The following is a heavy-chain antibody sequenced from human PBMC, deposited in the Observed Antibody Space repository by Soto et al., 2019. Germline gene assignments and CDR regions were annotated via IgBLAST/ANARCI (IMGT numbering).Heavy chain of an antibody. CDR2: VSHDGRNT. CDR3: AKGGRQWLVTSDFNY. Sequence: VQLVESGGGVVQPGRSLRLSCAASGFTFSDYAMHWVRQAPGKGLEWVAVVSHDGRNTHYADSVKGRFTISRDSSRNTVSLELTSLRAEDTAVYYCAKGGRQWLVTSDFNYWGQGALVTVSS. D-gene: IGHD6-19*01. V-gene: IGHV3-30*18. J-gene: IGHJ4*02. CDR1: GFTFSDYA.